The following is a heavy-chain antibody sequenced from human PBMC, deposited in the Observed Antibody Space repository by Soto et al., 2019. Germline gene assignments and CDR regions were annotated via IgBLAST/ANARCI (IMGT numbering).Heavy chain of an antibody. CDR1: GGSIRSGGYY. J-gene: IGHJ5*02. CDR2: IYYSGST. D-gene: IGHD3-22*01. V-gene: IGHV4-31*03. CDR3: ARDRNYYDSSGYYSNWFDP. Sequence: PSETLSLTCTVSGGSIRSGGYYWSWIRQHPGKGLEWIGYIYYSGSTYYNPSLKSRVTISVDTSKNQFSLKLSSVTAADTAVYYCARDRNYYDSSGYYSNWFDPWGQGTLVTVSS.